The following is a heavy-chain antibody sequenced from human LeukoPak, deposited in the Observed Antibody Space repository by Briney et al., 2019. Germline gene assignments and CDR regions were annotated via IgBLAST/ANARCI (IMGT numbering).Heavy chain of an antibody. V-gene: IGHV4-34*01. CDR1: GGSFSDYY. J-gene: IGHJ5*02. CDR2: INHSGGT. CDR3: ARIFKITMIVVVIGPGWFDP. D-gene: IGHD3-22*01. Sequence: PSETLSLTCAVYGGSFSDYYWSWIRQPPGKGLEWIGEINHSGGTNYYPSLKSRVTISLDTSKNQFSLKLRSVTAADTAVYYCARIFKITMIVVVIGPGWFDPWGQGTLVTVSS.